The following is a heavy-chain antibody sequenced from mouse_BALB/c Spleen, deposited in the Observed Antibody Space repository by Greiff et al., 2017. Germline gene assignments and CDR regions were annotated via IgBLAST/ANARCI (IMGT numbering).Heavy chain of an antibody. CDR1: GFSLTSYG. V-gene: IGHV2-2*02. Sequence: VHLVESGPGLVAPSQSLSITCTVSGFSLTSYGVHWVRQSPGKGLEWLGVIWSGGSTDYNAAFISRLSISKDNSKSQVFFKMNSLQANDTAIYYCARKTDYYGSSYGYFDVWGAGTTVTVSS. D-gene: IGHD1-1*01. CDR3: ARKTDYYGSSYGYFDV. CDR2: IWSGGST. J-gene: IGHJ1*01.